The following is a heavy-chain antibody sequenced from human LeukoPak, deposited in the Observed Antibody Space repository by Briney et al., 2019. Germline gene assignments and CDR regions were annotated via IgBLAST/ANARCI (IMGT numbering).Heavy chain of an antibody. CDR3: STSGDTSMVMGY. D-gene: IGHD5-18*01. J-gene: IGHJ4*02. V-gene: IGHV3-73*01. Sequence: GGSLKLSCAASGFTFSGSAMHWVRQAAGKGLEWVGRIRGKANSYATAFAASVKGRFTMSRDDSENTAYLQMNSLKTEDTAVYYCSTSGDTSMVMGYWGQGTLVTVSS. CDR1: GFTFSGSA. CDR2: IRGKANSYAT.